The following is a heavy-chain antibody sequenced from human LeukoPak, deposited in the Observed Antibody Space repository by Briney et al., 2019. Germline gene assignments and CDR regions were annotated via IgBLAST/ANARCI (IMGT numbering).Heavy chain of an antibody. CDR1: GFTFSSYS. J-gene: IGHJ1*01. V-gene: IGHV3-21*01. Sequence: PGGSLRLSCAASGFTFSSYSMDWVRQAPGKGLEWVSSISSSSNNIYYADSVKGRFTISRDNGKNSLYLLMNSLRAEDTAVYYCVYGGGYFQHWGQGTLVTVSP. CDR3: VYGGGYFQH. CDR2: ISSSSNNI. D-gene: IGHD4-23*01.